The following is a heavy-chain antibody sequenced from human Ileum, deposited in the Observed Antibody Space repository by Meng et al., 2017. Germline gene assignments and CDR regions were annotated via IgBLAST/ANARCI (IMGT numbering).Heavy chain of an antibody. J-gene: IGHJ4*02. Sequence: VQLPESRSGLVTPSGTLSLTCAVSSGSITSYTYWSWVRLPPGKGLEWIGQISHSGSTFYNPSLKSRVTMSVDKSKSQFSLMLTSVTAADTAVYYCARHGGYYQGFWGQGTLVTVSS. CDR1: SGSITSYTY. CDR3: ARHGGYYQGF. V-gene: IGHV4-4*02. CDR2: ISHSGST. D-gene: IGHD4-23*01.